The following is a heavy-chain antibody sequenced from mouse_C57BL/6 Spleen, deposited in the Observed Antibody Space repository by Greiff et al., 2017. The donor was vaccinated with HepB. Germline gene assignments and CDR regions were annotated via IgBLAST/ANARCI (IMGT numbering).Heavy chain of an antibody. Sequence: VQLQQSGPELVKPGASVKISCKASGYAFSSSWMNWVKQRPGKGLEWIGRIYPGDGDTNYNGKFKGKATLTAEKSTSTAYMQLSSLTSEDSAVNVCERVLNYFDYWGKGTTLTVSS. CDR2: IYPGDGDT. J-gene: IGHJ2*01. D-gene: IGHD1-1*01. CDR3: ERVLNYFDY. CDR1: GYAFSSSW. V-gene: IGHV1-82*01.